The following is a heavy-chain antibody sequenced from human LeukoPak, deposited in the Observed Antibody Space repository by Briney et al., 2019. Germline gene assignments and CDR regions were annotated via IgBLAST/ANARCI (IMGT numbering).Heavy chain of an antibody. CDR2: IRSKANSYAT. V-gene: IGHV3-73*01. CDR3: TRHEAGYYGSGDTDY. D-gene: IGHD3-10*01. Sequence: PVGSLRLSCAASGFTFSSYAVHWVRQASGKGLEWVGRIRSKANSYATAYAASVKGRFTISRDDSKNTAYLQMNSLKTEDTAVYYCTRHEAGYYGSGDTDYWGQGTLVTVS. J-gene: IGHJ4*02. CDR1: GFTFSSYA.